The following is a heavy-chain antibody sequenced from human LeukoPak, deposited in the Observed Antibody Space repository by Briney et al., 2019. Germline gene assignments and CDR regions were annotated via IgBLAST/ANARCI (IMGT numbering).Heavy chain of an antibody. CDR2: INHSGST. Sequence: PSETLSLTCAVYGGSFSGYYWSWIRQPPGKGLEWLGEINHSGSTNYNPSLKSRVTISVDTSKNQFSLKLSSVTAADTAVYYCARYPLDYDFWSGYLSGYMDVWGKGTTVTVSS. CDR3: ARYPLDYDFWSGYLSGYMDV. D-gene: IGHD3-3*01. CDR1: GGSFSGYY. J-gene: IGHJ6*03. V-gene: IGHV4-34*01.